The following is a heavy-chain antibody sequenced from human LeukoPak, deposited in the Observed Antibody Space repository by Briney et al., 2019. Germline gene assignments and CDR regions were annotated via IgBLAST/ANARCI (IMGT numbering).Heavy chain of an antibody. V-gene: IGHV1-18*01. D-gene: IGHD3-3*01. CDR3: ARVRSDFWSGYLAYGMDV. J-gene: IGHJ6*02. CDR1: GYTFTSYG. Sequence: GASVKVSFKASGYTFTSYGISWVRQAPGQGLEWMGWISAYNGNTNYAQKLQGRVTMTTDTSTSTAYMELRSLRSDDTAVYYCARVRSDFWSGYLAYGMDVWGQGTTVTVSS. CDR2: ISAYNGNT.